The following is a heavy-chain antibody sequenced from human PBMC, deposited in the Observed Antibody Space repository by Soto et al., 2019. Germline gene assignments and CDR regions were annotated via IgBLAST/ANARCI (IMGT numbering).Heavy chain of an antibody. CDR2: TYYRSKWSS. CDR1: GDSVSSNSAA. J-gene: IGHJ4*02. Sequence: QVQLQQSGPGLVKPSQTLSLTCAISGDSVSSNSAAWNWIRQSPSRGLEWLGRTYYRSKWSSDYAISVKSRITVNPDTSKNQFSLQLNSVTPEDTAVYYCARSSCTTNGICQIDYWGQGTLVTVSS. D-gene: IGHD2-8*01. CDR3: ARSSCTTNGICQIDY. V-gene: IGHV6-1*01.